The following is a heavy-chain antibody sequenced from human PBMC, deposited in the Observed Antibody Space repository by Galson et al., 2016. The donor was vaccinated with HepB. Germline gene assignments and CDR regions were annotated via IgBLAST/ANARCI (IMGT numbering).Heavy chain of an antibody. J-gene: IGHJ4*02. CDR1: GGSTTTYY. CDR2: IYHSGSA. CDR3: VRDRRLQGLDY. D-gene: IGHD5-24*01. Sequence: ETLSLTCTVSGGSTTTYYWSWIRQPPGKGLEWIGYIYHSGSAYYNPSLKSRLSMSVDTSKNQFSLKLNSLAAADTAIYYCVRDRRLQGLDYWGQGILVTVSS. V-gene: IGHV4-59*12.